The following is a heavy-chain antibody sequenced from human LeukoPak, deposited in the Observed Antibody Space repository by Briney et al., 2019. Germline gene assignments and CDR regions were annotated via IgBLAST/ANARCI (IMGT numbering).Heavy chain of an antibody. J-gene: IGHJ6*03. V-gene: IGHV3-74*01. CDR1: GFSFSTSW. CDR2: ITSDGRTT. CDR3: ARDPYSGRYGDYYYYYMDV. D-gene: IGHD1-26*01. Sequence: GGSLRLSCAASGFSFSTSWMHWFRQGPGRGLVWVSRITSDGRTTIYADSVKGRFTISRDNAKNSLYLQMNSLRAEDTAVYYCARDPYSGRYGDYYYYYMDVWGKGTTVTISS.